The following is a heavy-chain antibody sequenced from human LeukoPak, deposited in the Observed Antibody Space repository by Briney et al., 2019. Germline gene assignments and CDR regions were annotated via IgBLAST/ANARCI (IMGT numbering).Heavy chain of an antibody. CDR2: IIPIFGTA. CDR1: GGTFSSYA. Sequence: GASVKVSCKASGGTFSSYAISWVRQAPGQGLEWMGGIIPIFGTANYAQKFQGRVTITADESTSTAYMELSSLRSEDTAVYYCARGPSSGWTDYYYYYYMDVWGKGTTVTISS. D-gene: IGHD6-19*01. CDR3: ARGPSSGWTDYYYYYYMDV. V-gene: IGHV1-69*13. J-gene: IGHJ6*03.